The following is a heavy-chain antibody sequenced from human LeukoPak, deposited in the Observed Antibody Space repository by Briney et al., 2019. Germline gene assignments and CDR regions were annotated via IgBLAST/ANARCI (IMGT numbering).Heavy chain of an antibody. CDR2: ISAYNGNT. CDR1: GYTFTSYG. D-gene: IGHD3-22*01. CDR3: ARNYYDSSGYYLRGYYFQH. V-gene: IGHV1-18*01. J-gene: IGHJ1*01. Sequence: GASVKVSCKASGYTFTSYGISWVRQAPGQGLEWMGWISAYNGNTNYAQKLQGRVTMTTDTSTSTAYMELRSLRSDDTAVYYCARNYYDSSGYYLRGYYFQHWGQGTRVTVS.